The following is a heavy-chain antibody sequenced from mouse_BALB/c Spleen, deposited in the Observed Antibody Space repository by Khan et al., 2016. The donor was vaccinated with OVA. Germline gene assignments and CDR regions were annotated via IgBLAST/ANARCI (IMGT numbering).Heavy chain of an antibody. J-gene: IGHJ2*01. CDR2: IYPGTDNS. Sequence: QVQLKHSGAELVRPGASVKLSCKTSGYIFTSYWIHWVKQSSGTGLEWIARIYPGTDNSYYNEKLKDKATLTADKSSSTAYMQLSSLKSEDSDVYFCAREVALYHFDHWGQGTTLTVSS. V-gene: IGHV1S132*01. CDR3: AREVALYHFDH. CDR1: GYIFTSYW. D-gene: IGHD1-1*02.